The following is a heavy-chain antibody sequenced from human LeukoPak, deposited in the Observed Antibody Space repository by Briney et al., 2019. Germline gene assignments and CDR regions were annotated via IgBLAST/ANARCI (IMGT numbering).Heavy chain of an antibody. V-gene: IGHV3-21*04. CDR3: ASRQGYCSSPSCYAYFDY. J-gene: IGHJ4*02. CDR1: GFTFSTYI. D-gene: IGHD2-2*01. Sequence: GGSLRLSCAASGFTFSTYIINWVRQAPGKGLEWVSSISSSSSYIYYADSVKGRFTISRDNSKNTVYLQMNSLRAEDTAVYYCASRQGYCSSPSCYAYFDYWGQGTLATVSS. CDR2: ISSSSSYI.